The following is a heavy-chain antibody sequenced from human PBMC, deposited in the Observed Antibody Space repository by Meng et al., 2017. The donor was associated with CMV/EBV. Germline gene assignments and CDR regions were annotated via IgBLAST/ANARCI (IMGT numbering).Heavy chain of an antibody. CDR1: GFTFSSYS. Sequence: ESRKISGAASGFTFSSYSMNWVRQAPGKGLEWVSSISSSSSYIYYADSVKGRFTISRDNAKNSLYLQMNSLRAEDTAVYYCARDGAAAGYYYYYGMDVWGQGTTVTVSS. CDR2: ISSSSSYI. J-gene: IGHJ6*02. V-gene: IGHV3-21*01. CDR3: ARDGAAAGYYYYYGMDV. D-gene: IGHD6-13*01.